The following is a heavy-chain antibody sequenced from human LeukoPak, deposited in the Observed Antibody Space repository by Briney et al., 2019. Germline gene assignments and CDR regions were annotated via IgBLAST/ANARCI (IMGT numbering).Heavy chain of an antibody. CDR1: GGISSSYY. Sequence: KPSETLSLTCIVSGGISSSYYWGWVRQPPGKGLEWVASIYYTGTTYYNPSLKSRLTISVDTSKSQFSLGLSSVTAADTAVYYCARALTGDAPRWGQGTLVTVSS. D-gene: IGHD3-9*01. J-gene: IGHJ4*02. V-gene: IGHV4-39*01. CDR2: IYYTGTT. CDR3: ARALTGDAPR.